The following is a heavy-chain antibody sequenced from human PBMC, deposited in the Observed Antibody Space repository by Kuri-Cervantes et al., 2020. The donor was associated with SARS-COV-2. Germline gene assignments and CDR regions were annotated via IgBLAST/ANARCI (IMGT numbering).Heavy chain of an antibody. J-gene: IGHJ4*02. CDR1: GHTLTNYW. Sequence: GGSLRLSCKASGHTLTNYWIGWVRQMPGKGLEWVGIIYPGDPDTSYSPSFQGQVTISADKSITTAYLQWSSLKASDTAIYYCASRGTTVPAGNYWGQGTLVTVSS. CDR3: ASRGTTVPAGNY. CDR2: IYPGDPDT. D-gene: IGHD4-17*01. V-gene: IGHV5-51*01.